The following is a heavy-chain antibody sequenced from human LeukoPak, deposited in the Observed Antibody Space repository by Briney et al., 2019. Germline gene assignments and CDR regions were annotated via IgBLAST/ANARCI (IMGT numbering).Heavy chain of an antibody. CDR1: GGSISSSSYY. Sequence: SETLSLTCTVSGGSISSSSYYWGWIRQPPGKGLEWIGSIYYSGSTYYNPSLKSRVTISVDTSKNQFSLKLSSVTAADTAVYYCAREVGVWFGELLSYYFDYWGQGTLVTVSS. V-gene: IGHV4-39*07. CDR3: AREVGVWFGELLSYYFDY. D-gene: IGHD3-10*01. CDR2: IYYSGST. J-gene: IGHJ4*02.